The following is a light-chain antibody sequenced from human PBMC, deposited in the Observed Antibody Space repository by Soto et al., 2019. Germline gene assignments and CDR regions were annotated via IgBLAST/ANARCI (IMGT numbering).Light chain of an antibody. CDR3: HQYGGSPPYT. Sequence: EIVLTQSPGTLSLSPGERATLSCRASQSVSSSYLAWYQQKPGQAPRLLIYGVSSRATGIPDRFSGSGSGTDFTLTISRLEPEDFAVYFCHQYGGSPPYTFGRGTKLDVK. V-gene: IGKV3-20*01. CDR2: GVS. CDR1: QSVSSSY. J-gene: IGKJ2*01.